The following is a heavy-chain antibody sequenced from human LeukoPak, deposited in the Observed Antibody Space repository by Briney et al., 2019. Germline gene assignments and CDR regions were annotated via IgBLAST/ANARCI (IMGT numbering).Heavy chain of an antibody. CDR2: VFSGGST. V-gene: IGHV3-53*01. D-gene: IGHD6-19*01. J-gene: IGHJ4*02. CDR3: ARATPSLSSGWYY. Sequence: GSLRLSCAASGFTVSSSYMSWVRQTPGKGLEWVSVVFSGGSTSYADSVKGRFTISRDNSKNTLYLQMNSLRAEDTAVYYCARATPSLSSGWYYWGQGTLVTVSS. CDR1: GFTVSSSY.